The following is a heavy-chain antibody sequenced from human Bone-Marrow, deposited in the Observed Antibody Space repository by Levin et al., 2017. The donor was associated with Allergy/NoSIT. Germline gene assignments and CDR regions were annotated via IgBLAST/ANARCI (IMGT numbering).Heavy chain of an antibody. CDR2: IYASGST. D-gene: IGHD6-19*01. Sequence: GGSLRLSCAASGFSVSDNFMSWVRQAPGKGLEWVSVIYASGSTFHADAVKGRFTLSRDQSNNMLFLQMNSLRDDDTAVYYCVREPRGSGSFDPWGQGTLVTVSS. CDR3: VREPRGSGSFDP. J-gene: IGHJ5*02. CDR1: GFSVSDNF. V-gene: IGHV3-66*01.